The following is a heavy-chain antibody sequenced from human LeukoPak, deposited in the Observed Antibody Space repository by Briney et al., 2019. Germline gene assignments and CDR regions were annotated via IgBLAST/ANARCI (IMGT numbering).Heavy chain of an antibody. Sequence: GGSLRLSSAASGFSFGTYAMTWVCQAPRKGLYWVAIISDAAVTTYHAESVRGRFTISRDNSKNTLYLQMNSLTVEDTALYYGAKLSSVSSPDFDYWGQGTLVTVSS. V-gene: IGHV3-23*01. D-gene: IGHD3-22*01. CDR2: ISDAAVTT. CDR3: AKLSSVSSPDFDY. J-gene: IGHJ4*02. CDR1: GFSFGTYA.